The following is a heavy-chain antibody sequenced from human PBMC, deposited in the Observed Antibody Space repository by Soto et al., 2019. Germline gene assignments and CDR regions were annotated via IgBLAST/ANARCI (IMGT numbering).Heavy chain of an antibody. CDR3: ERDPYSSSRQDAFDI. CDR1: GYTFTSYA. J-gene: IGHJ3*02. CDR2: INAGNGNT. Sequence: QVQLVQSVAEVKKPGASVKVSCKASGYTFTSYAMHWVRQAPGQRLEWMGWINAGNGNTKYSQKFQGRVTITRDTSASTAYMELSSLRSEDTAVYYCERDPYSSSRQDAFDIWGQGTMVTVSS. D-gene: IGHD6-13*01. V-gene: IGHV1-3*01.